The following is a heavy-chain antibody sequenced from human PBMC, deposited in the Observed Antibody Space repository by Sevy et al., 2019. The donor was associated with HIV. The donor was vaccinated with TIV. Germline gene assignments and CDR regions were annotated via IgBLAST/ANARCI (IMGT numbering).Heavy chain of an antibody. D-gene: IGHD1-20*01. Sequence: SETLSLTSTVSGGSISSYYWSWIRQPPGKGLEWIGYIYYSGSTNYNPSLKSRVTISVDTSKNQFSLKLSSVTAADTAVYYCARVGNNWNPFDYWGQGTLVTVSS. CDR3: ARVGNNWNPFDY. J-gene: IGHJ4*02. V-gene: IGHV4-59*01. CDR2: IYYSGST. CDR1: GGSISSYY.